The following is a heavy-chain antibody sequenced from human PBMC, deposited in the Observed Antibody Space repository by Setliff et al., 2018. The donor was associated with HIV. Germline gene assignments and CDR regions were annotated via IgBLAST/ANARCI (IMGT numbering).Heavy chain of an antibody. J-gene: IGHJ4*02. CDR1: GFDFNKYN. Sequence: GGSLRLSCTVSGFDFNKYNMVWVRQAPGKGLEWVASISNSGESKYYADSMKGRFTISRDNSENTLYLKMNSLRDDDTAVYYCAKDRDTTGWYVTTQFDYWGQGTLVTVSS. D-gene: IGHD6-19*01. CDR2: ISNSGESK. V-gene: IGHV3-23*01. CDR3: AKDRDTTGWYVTTQFDY.